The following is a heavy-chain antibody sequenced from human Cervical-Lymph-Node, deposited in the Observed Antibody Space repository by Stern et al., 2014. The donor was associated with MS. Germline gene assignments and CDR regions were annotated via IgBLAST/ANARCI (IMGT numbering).Heavy chain of an antibody. CDR3: ARQRAYCSSVSCCATFDY. V-gene: IGHV4-39*01. CDR2: FYYSGST. CDR1: GGSISSSRYY. J-gene: IGHJ4*02. Sequence: QVQLQESGPGLVKPSETLSLTCTVSGGSISSSRYYWGWIRQPPGKGLEWIGSFYYSGSTYYNPSLKSRVTISADTSKNQFSLKLSSVTAADTAVFYCARQRAYCSSVSCCATFDYWGQGTLVTVSS. D-gene: IGHD2-2*01.